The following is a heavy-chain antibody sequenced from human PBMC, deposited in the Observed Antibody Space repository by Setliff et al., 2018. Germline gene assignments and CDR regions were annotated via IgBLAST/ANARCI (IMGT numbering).Heavy chain of an antibody. V-gene: IGHV1-69*10. CDR1: GGTFSSYA. CDR2: IIPILGIA. J-gene: IGHJ4*02. D-gene: IGHD3-10*01. Sequence: GASVKVSCKASGGTFSSYAISWVRQAPGQGLEWMGGIIPILGIANYAQKFQGRVTMTRNTSISTAYMELSSLRSEDTAVYYCARGRGWFGELENNWGQGTLVTVSS. CDR3: ARGRGWFGELENN.